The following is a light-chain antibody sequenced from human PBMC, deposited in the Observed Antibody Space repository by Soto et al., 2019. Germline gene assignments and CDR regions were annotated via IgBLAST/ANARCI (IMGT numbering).Light chain of an antibody. CDR2: DVR. CDR3: CSYAGSYTVV. CDR1: SSDVGGYNY. V-gene: IGLV2-11*01. Sequence: QSALTQPRSVSGSPGQSVTISCTGTSSDVGGYNYVSWYQQLPGKAPKLMIYDVRKRPSGVPDRFSGSKSGNTASLTISGLQAEDEADYYCCSYAGSYTVVFGGGTKLTVL. J-gene: IGLJ2*01.